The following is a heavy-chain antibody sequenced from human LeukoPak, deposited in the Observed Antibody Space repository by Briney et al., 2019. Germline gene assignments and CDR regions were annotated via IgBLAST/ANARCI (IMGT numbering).Heavy chain of an antibody. Sequence: SETLSLTCAVYGGSFSGYYWSWIRQPPGKGLEWIGEINHSGSTNYNPSHKSRVTISVDTSKNQFSLKLSSVTAADTAVYYCARRRVGAIAHFDYWGQGTLVTVSS. CDR3: ARRRVGAIAHFDY. CDR2: INHSGST. J-gene: IGHJ4*02. CDR1: GGSFSGYY. D-gene: IGHD1-26*01. V-gene: IGHV4-34*01.